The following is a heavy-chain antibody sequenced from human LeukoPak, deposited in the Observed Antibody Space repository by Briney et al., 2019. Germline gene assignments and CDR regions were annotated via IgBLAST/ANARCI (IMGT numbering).Heavy chain of an antibody. V-gene: IGHV4-39*01. J-gene: IGHJ4*02. CDR1: GGSISSSSYY. D-gene: IGHD3-3*01. CDR3: ARIERFLEWLLPESNY. CDR2: IYYSGST. Sequence: SETLSLTCTVSGGSISSSSYYWGWIRQPPGKGLEWIGSIYYSGSTYYNPSLKSRVTISVDTSKNQFSLKLSSVTAADTAVYYCARIERFLEWLLPESNYWGQGTLVTASS.